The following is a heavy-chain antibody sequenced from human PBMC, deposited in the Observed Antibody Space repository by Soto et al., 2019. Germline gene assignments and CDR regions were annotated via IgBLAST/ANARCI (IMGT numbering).Heavy chain of an antibody. J-gene: IGHJ4*02. CDR2: IYYSGST. CDR1: GGSIGSYY. V-gene: IGHV4-59*01. Sequence: SETLSLTCTVSGGSIGSYYWNWIRQSPGKGLEWIGYIYYSGSTNSNPSLKSRVTISIATSKNQFSLRLSSVTAEDTAVYYCARGRINYGTFDYWGQGSQVT. D-gene: IGHD1-7*01. CDR3: ARGRINYGTFDY.